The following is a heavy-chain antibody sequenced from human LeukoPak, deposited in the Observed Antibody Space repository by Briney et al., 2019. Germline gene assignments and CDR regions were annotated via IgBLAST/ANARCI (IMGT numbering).Heavy chain of an antibody. Sequence: ASVKVSCKASGYTFTSYDINWVRQAPGQGLEWMGGIIPIFGTANYAQKFQGRVTITTDESTSTAYMELSSLRSEDTAVYYCASHIYSSSSNYYFDYWGQGTLVTVSS. D-gene: IGHD6-13*01. CDR3: ASHIYSSSSNYYFDY. CDR2: IIPIFGTA. V-gene: IGHV1-69*05. CDR1: GYTFTSYD. J-gene: IGHJ4*02.